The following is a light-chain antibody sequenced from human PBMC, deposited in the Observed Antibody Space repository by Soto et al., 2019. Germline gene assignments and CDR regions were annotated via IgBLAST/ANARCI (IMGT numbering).Light chain of an antibody. J-gene: IGKJ4*01. CDR1: QGIRND. CDR2: AAS. Sequence: AIQMTQSPSSLSASVGDRVTITCRASQGIRNDLGWYQQKPGKAPKLLIYAASSLQSGVPSRFSGSGSGTDFTLTISSLHPEDFANYYCLQDYNYPLTFGGGTKVEIK. CDR3: LQDYNYPLT. V-gene: IGKV1-6*01.